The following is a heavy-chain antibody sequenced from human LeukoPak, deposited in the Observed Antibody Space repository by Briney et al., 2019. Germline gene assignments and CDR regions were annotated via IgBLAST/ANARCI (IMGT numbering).Heavy chain of an antibody. V-gene: IGHV4-34*01. J-gene: IGHJ4*02. CDR3: ARGMPYYDYVWGSYRYPYYFDY. CDR1: GGSFSGYY. CDR2: INHSGST. Sequence: SETLSLTCAVYGGSFSGYYWSWIRQPPGKGLEWIGEINHSGSTNYNPSLKSRVTISVDTSKNQFSLKLSSVTAADTAVYYCARGMPYYDYVWGSYRYPYYFDYWGQGTLVTVSS. D-gene: IGHD3-16*02.